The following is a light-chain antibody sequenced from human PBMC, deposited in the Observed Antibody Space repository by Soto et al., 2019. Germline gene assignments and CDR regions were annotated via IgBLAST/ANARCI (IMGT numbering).Light chain of an antibody. CDR2: AAS. Sequence: IPMTQSPSSLSASVGDRVTITCRAGQAIRSDLAWYQQKPGMAPKFLIFAASNLQRGVPARFSGSGSGTDFTLTISSLQPEDFATYYCLQLYNYPRTFGQGTKV. CDR1: QAIRSD. V-gene: IGKV1-6*01. J-gene: IGKJ1*01. CDR3: LQLYNYPRT.